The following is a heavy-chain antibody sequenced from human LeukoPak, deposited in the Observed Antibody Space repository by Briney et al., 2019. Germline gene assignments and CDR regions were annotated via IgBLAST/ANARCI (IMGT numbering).Heavy chain of an antibody. Sequence: SETLSLTCTVSGGSISSYYWSWIRQPPRKGLEWIGYIYYSGSTNYNPSLKSRVTISVDTSKNQFSLKLSSVTAADTAVYYCAREETDYDIINWFDPWGQGTLVTVSS. CDR2: IYYSGST. J-gene: IGHJ5*02. V-gene: IGHV4-59*12. CDR3: AREETDYDIINWFDP. D-gene: IGHD3-9*01. CDR1: GGSISSYY.